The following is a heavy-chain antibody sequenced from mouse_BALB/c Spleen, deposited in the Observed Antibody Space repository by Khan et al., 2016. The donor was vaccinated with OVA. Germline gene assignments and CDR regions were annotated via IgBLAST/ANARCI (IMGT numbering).Heavy chain of an antibody. Sequence: QVQLKESGAEVVRPGASVTLSCKASGYTFTDYEMHWVKQTPVHGLDWIGGIDPETGGTAYNQKFKDKATLTADNSSSTAYMVLRSLTSEDSAVYYCTRWAPYGMDYWGQGTSVTVSS. CDR3: TRWAPYGMDY. V-gene: IGHV1-15*01. CDR2: IDPETGGT. CDR1: GYTFTDYE. J-gene: IGHJ4*01.